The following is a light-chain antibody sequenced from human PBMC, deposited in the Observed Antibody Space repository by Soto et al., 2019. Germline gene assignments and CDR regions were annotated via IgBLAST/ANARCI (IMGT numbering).Light chain of an antibody. CDR2: EGS. CDR3: CSYAGSSTWV. Sequence: QSALTQPASVSWAHRQSITISCTGTSSDVGSYNLVSWYQQHPGKAPKLMIYEGSKRPSGVSNRFSGSKSGNTASLTISGLQAEDEADYYCCSYAGSSTWVFGGGTKLTVL. J-gene: IGLJ3*02. V-gene: IGLV2-23*01. CDR1: SSDVGSYNL.